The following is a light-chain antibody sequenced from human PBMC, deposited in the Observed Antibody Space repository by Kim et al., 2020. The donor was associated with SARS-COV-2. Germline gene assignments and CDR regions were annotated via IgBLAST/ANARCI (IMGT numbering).Light chain of an antibody. V-gene: IGKV3-11*01. CDR2: DAS. CDR3: QQRNNWHPAVT. CDR1: QSISIY. Sequence: PGEGATLSCRASQSISIYLAWYQHKPGQAPRLLIYDASNRATGIPDRFSGSGSGTDFTLTISSLEPEDFAIYYCQQRNNWHPAVTFGGGTKVDIK. J-gene: IGKJ4*01.